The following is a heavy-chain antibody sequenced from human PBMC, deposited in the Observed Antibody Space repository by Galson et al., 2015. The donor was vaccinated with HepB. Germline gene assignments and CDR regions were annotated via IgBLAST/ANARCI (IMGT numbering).Heavy chain of an antibody. CDR2: ISYDGSNK. CDR3: ARDANDFWSGSSPDYFDY. CDR1: GFTFSSYD. Sequence: SLRLSCAASGFTFSSYDMHWVRQAPGKGLEWVAVISYDGSNKYYADSVKGRFTISRDNSKNTLFLQMKSLRGEDTAVYYCARDANDFWSGSSPDYFDYWGQGTLVTVSS. J-gene: IGHJ4*02. V-gene: IGHV3-30*03. D-gene: IGHD3-3*01.